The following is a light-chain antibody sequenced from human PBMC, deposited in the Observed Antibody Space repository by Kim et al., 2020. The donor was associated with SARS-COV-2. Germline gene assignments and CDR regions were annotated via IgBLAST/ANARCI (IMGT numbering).Light chain of an antibody. Sequence: QSALTQPASVSGSPGQSITLSCTGTSSDIGHYDYVSWFQQHPGKAPKLIIYDVTERPSGVSNRFSGSKSAYTASLTISGLQAEDEADYYCFSYTTIYTYVIGTGTKVTVL. V-gene: IGLV2-14*03. CDR1: SSDIGHYDY. CDR2: DVT. CDR3: FSYTTIYTYV. J-gene: IGLJ1*01.